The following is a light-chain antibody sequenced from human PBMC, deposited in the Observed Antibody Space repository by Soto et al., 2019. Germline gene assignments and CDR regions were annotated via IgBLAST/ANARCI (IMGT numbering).Light chain of an antibody. CDR2: GAS. CDR1: QSVSSSY. Sequence: EIVLTQSPCTLYLSPGERATPSCRASQSVSSSYLAWYQQKPGQAPRLLIYGASSRATGIPDRFSGSGSGTDFTLTISRLEPEDFAVYYCQQYGSSLWTFGQGTKVDI. V-gene: IGKV3-20*01. CDR3: QQYGSSLWT. J-gene: IGKJ1*01.